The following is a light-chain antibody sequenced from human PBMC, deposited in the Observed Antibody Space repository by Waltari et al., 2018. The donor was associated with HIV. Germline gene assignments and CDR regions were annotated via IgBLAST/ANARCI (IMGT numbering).Light chain of an antibody. Sequence: VTQPPATLSVSPGQSVTLSGGASQSVRSHLAWYQQRSGQSPRRLIYGASTRATGVPARFSASGSGTDFTLTITSLQFEDFAVYYCQAFGGTFGPGTRV. J-gene: IGKJ3*01. CDR3: QAFGGT. CDR2: GAS. CDR1: QSVRSH. V-gene: IGKV3-15*01.